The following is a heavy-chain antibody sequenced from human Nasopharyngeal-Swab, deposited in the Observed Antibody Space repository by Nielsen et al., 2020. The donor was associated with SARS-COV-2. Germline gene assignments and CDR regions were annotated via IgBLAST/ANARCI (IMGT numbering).Heavy chain of an antibody. D-gene: IGHD2-2*01. CDR1: GFIFSSHW. Sequence: GGSLRLSCAASGFIFSSHWMTWVRQPPGRGLEWVANIKQDGSEKEYADSVKGRFTISRDNAKNSLYLQMNSLRAEDTAVYYCARDYCSSTSCYDYWGQGTLVTVSS. CDR3: ARDYCSSTSCYDY. J-gene: IGHJ4*02. V-gene: IGHV3-7*01. CDR2: IKQDGSEK.